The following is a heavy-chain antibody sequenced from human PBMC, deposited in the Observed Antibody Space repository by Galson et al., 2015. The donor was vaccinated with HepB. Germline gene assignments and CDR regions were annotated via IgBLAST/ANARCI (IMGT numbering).Heavy chain of an antibody. J-gene: IGHJ4*02. CDR2: ISYDGSNK. CDR1: GFTFSSYG. CDR3: ATELVGGVFGY. Sequence: SLRLSCAASGFTFSSYGMHWVRQAPGKGLEWVAVISYDGSNKYYADSVKGRFTISRDNSKNTLYLQMNSLRAEDTAVYYCATELVGGVFGYWGQGALVTVS. V-gene: IGHV3-30*03. D-gene: IGHD3-16*01.